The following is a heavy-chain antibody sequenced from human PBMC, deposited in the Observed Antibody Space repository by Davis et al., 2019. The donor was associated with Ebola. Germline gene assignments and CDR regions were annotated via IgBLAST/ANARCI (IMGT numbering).Heavy chain of an antibody. J-gene: IGHJ4*02. CDR1: GFTFSDYW. Sequence: PGGSLRLSCAASGFTFSDYWMHWVRQAPGKGLVWVSRINPDGSFTDYADSVKGRFSISRDSTSNTLYLQMNGLRAEDTAVYYCARSSYQPDYWGQGTLVTVSS. CDR2: INPDGSFT. D-gene: IGHD2-2*01. V-gene: IGHV3-74*01. CDR3: ARSSYQPDY.